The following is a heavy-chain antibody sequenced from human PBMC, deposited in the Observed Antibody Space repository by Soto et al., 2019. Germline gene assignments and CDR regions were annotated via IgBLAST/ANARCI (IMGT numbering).Heavy chain of an antibody. CDR1: GGSVSSSSYY. CDR3: ARDHSYGYLGAFDI. V-gene: IGHV4-61*01. J-gene: IGHJ3*02. CDR2: MYYSGST. D-gene: IGHD5-18*01. Sequence: SETLSLTCTVSGGSVSSSSYYWSWIRQPPGKGLEYIGFMYYSGSTDYNPSLKSRVTISVDTSKNQFSLKLSSVTAADTAVYYCARDHSYGYLGAFDIWGQGTMVTVSS.